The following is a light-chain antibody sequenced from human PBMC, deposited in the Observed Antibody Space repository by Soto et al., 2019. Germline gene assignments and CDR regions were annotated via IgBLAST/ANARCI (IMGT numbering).Light chain of an antibody. CDR2: GAS. CDR3: QQYGNSSQT. Sequence: IVLTQSPGTLSLSPGEGATLSCRASQSVSSSDLAWYQQKLGQAPRLLIYGASRRATGVPDRFSGSGSGTDFTLTISRLEPEDFAVYYCQQYGNSSQTFGQGTKVDIK. CDR1: QSVSSSD. J-gene: IGKJ1*01. V-gene: IGKV3-20*01.